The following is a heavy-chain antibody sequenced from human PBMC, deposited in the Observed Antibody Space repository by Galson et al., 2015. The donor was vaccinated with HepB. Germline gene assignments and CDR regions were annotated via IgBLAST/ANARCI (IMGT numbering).Heavy chain of an antibody. CDR3: ARDEGGYCSSTSCYSFDY. D-gene: IGHD2-2*02. CDR2: ISAYNGNT. V-gene: IGHV1-18*01. CDR1: GYTFTSYA. J-gene: IGHJ4*02. Sequence: SVKVSCKASGYTFTSYAMNWVRQAPGQGLEWMGWISAYNGNTNYAQKLQGRVTMTTDTSTSTAYMELRSLRSDDTAVYYCARDEGGYCSSTSCYSFDYWGQGTLVTVSS.